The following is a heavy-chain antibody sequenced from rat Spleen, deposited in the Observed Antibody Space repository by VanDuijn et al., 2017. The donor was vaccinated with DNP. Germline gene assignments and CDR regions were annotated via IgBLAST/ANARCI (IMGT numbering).Heavy chain of an antibody. CDR1: GFDFNTYA. V-gene: IGHV10-4*01. CDR3: ARWTRYFDY. J-gene: IGHJ3*01. Sequence: EVQVVESGGGLVQPKGSLKLSCAASGFDFNTYAMSWVRQAPGKGLDWVASISIKTHNYATLYADSVKERFTISRDDSQSMVYLQMNNLKTEDTALYYCARWTRYFDYWGQGTLVTVSS. CDR2: ISIKTHNYAT. D-gene: IGHD1-5*01.